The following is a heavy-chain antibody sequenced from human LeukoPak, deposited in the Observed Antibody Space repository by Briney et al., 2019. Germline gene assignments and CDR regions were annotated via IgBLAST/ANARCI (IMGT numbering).Heavy chain of an antibody. D-gene: IGHD1-14*01. CDR1: GFTFSSYG. Sequence: PGGSLRLSCAASGFTFSSYGMHWVRQAPGKGLEWVASIRFDGSHKSYADSVKGRFTISRDYSKNTLYLQMNTLRAEDTAVYYCARDTPGRSMDYFDYWGQGTLVTVSS. CDR3: ARDTPGRSMDYFDY. V-gene: IGHV3-30*02. CDR2: IRFDGSHK. J-gene: IGHJ4*02.